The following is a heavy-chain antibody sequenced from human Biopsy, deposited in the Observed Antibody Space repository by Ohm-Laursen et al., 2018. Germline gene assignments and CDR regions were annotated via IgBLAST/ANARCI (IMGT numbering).Heavy chain of an antibody. CDR2: INHSGST. CDR1: GESFSGYY. CDR3: ASVVLGPTNDTFDL. J-gene: IGHJ3*01. D-gene: IGHD3-22*01. V-gene: IGHV4-34*01. Sequence: SETLSLTCAVYGESFSGYYWTWIRQPPGKGLEWIGEINHSGSTDYNPSLKSRVTISVDTSKKQLSLRLRSVTAADTAMYYCASVVLGPTNDTFDLWGQGTMVVVSS.